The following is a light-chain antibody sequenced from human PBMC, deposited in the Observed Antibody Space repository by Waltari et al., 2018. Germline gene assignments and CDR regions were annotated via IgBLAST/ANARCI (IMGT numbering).Light chain of an antibody. CDR2: NND. Sequence: QSVLTQPPSVSAAPGQKVSISCSGSTSNIGNNFVSWYQQFEGTAPTLLIYNNDKHPSGIRDRFSGSKSGTSATLDITGLVTGDEADYYCGSWDSSLSGHVFGTGTKVTVL. J-gene: IGLJ1*01. CDR3: GSWDSSLSGHV. CDR1: TSNIGNNF. V-gene: IGLV1-51*01.